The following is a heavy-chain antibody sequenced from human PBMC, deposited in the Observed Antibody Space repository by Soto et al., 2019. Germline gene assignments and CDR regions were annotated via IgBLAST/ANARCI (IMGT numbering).Heavy chain of an antibody. CDR3: VRDTVEVTATSYYYGMDV. D-gene: IGHD2-15*01. CDR2: IWYDGGNK. J-gene: IGHJ6*02. V-gene: IGHV3-33*01. CDR1: GFTFSSYA. Sequence: GGSLRLSCAASGFTFSSYAMHWVRQAPGKGLEWVAVIWYDGGNKYYADSVKGRFTISRDNSKNTLYLQMNSLRAEDTALYYCVRDTVEVTATSYYYGMDVWGRGTTVTVSS.